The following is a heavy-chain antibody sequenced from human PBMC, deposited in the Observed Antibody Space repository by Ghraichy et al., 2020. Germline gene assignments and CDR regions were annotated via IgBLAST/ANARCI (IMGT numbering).Heavy chain of an antibody. CDR2: IYYSGTT. CDR3: ARRGLWNQDWFDP. CDR1: GGSIGSSRYF. D-gene: IGHD3/OR15-3a*01. J-gene: IGHJ5*02. Sequence: SETLSLTCTVSGGSIGSSRYFWGWIRQPPGKGLEWIGNIYYSGTTYYNPSLKSRVTISVDTSKNQFSLKLSSVTAADTAVYYCARRGLWNQDWFDPWGQGSLVTVSS. V-gene: IGHV4-39*01.